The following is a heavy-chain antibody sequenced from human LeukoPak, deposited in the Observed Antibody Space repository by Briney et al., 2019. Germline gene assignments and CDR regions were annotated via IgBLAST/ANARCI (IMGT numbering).Heavy chain of an antibody. CDR2: VMSGRGST. V-gene: IGHV3-11*05. D-gene: IGHD3-16*01. Sequence: GGSLRLSCAASGFSVSDYSISWIRQSPGKGPEWISYVMSGRGSTNYADSVKGRFAISRDNAKNSVALQLDGLRADDTAVYFCTRERRGSYYAFESWGQGTLVTVSS. J-gene: IGHJ4*02. CDR1: GFSVSDYS. CDR3: TRERRGSYYAFES.